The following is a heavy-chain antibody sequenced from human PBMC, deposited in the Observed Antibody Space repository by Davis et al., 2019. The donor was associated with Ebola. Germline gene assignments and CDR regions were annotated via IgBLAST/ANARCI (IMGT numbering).Heavy chain of an antibody. V-gene: IGHV3-33*01. D-gene: IGHD3-3*01. CDR1: GFTFSSHG. Sequence: GGSLRLSCAASGFTFSSHGMHWVRQAPGKGLEWVAVIWYDGSKKYYADSVKGRFTISRDNAKNSLYLQMNSLRAEDTAVYYCARALRFLEWLLPHDAFDIWGQGTMVTVSS. CDR3: ARALRFLEWLLPHDAFDI. J-gene: IGHJ3*02. CDR2: IWYDGSKK.